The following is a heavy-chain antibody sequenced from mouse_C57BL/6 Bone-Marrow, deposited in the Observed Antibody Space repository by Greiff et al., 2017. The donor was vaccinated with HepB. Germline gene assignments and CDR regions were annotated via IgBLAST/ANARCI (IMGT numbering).Heavy chain of an antibody. CDR3: ARGTDYDGDYYAMDY. CDR1: GYSITSGYY. V-gene: IGHV3-6*01. J-gene: IGHJ4*01. Sequence: EVQLQESGPGLVKPSQSLSLTCSVTGYSITSGYYWNWIRQFPGNKLEWMGYISYDGSNNYNPSLKNRISITRDTSKNQFFLKLNSVTTEDTATYYCARGTDYDGDYYAMDYWGQGTSVTVSS. D-gene: IGHD2-4*01. CDR2: ISYDGSN.